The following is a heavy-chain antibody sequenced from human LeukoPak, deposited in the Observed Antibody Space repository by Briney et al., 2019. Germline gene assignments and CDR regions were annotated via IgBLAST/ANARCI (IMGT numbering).Heavy chain of an antibody. D-gene: IGHD6-13*01. CDR3: ARASIAAAGTRPGFDY. CDR1: GFTFSSYS. Sequence: GGSLRLSCAASGFTFSSYSMNWVRQAPGKGLKWVSSISSSSSYIYYADSVKGRFTISRDNAKNSLYLQMNSLRAEDTAVYYCARASIAAAGTRPGFDYWGQGTLVTVSS. V-gene: IGHV3-21*01. CDR2: ISSSSSYI. J-gene: IGHJ4*02.